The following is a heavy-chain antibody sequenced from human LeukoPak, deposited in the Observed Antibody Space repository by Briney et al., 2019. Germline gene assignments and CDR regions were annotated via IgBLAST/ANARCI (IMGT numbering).Heavy chain of an antibody. V-gene: IGHV3-23*01. CDR1: GSTFSSYG. D-gene: IGHD1-14*01. Sequence: GGSLRLSCAASGSTFSSYGMSWVRQAPGKGLEWVSAISGSGGSTYYADSVKGRFTISRANSENTLYLQMNNLRAEDTAVYYCAKATGYLLWGQGTLVTVSS. J-gene: IGHJ4*02. CDR2: ISGSGGST. CDR3: AKATGYLL.